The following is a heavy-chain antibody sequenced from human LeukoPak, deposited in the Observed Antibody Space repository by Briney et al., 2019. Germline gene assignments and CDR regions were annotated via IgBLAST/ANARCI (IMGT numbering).Heavy chain of an antibody. J-gene: IGHJ4*02. CDR2: INPNSGGT. V-gene: IGHV1-2*02. CDR1: VYTFTGYY. Sequence: ASVTVSCKASVYTFTGYYMHWVRQAPGQGLEWMGWINPNSGGTNYAQKFQGRVTMTRDTSISTAYMELSRLRSDDTAVYYCARAPKAYYDSSGYLDYWGQGTLVTVSS. CDR3: ARAPKAYYDSSGYLDY. D-gene: IGHD3-22*01.